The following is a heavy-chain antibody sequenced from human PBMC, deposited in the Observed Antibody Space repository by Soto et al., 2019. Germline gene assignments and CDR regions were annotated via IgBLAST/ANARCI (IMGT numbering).Heavy chain of an antibody. CDR1: GFPFSSYG. CDR2: ISSSSSYT. CDR3: ARDIAAAHFGSVKHDY. J-gene: IGHJ4*02. Sequence: GGSLRLSCAASGFPFSSYGMHWIRQAPGKGLEWVSYISSSSSYTNYADSVKGRFTISRDNAKNSLYLQMNSLRAEDTAVYYCARDIAAAHFGSVKHDYWGQGTLVTVSS. V-gene: IGHV3-21*05. D-gene: IGHD6-13*01.